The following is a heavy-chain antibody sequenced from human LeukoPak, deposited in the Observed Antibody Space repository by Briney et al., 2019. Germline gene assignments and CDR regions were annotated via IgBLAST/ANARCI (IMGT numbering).Heavy chain of an antibody. CDR2: ISGSGGTT. CDR1: GITFSSYA. D-gene: IGHD1-26*01. Sequence: GGSLRLSCAASGITFSSYAMSWVRQAPGKGLEWVSTISGSGGTTHYADSVKGRFTISRDTSKNTLYLQMTSLRGEDTAVYYCAKDYLGASHTFDIWGQGTIVTVSS. V-gene: IGHV3-23*01. J-gene: IGHJ3*02. CDR3: AKDYLGASHTFDI.